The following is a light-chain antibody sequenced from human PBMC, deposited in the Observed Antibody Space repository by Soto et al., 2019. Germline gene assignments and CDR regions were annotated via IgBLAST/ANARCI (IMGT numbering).Light chain of an antibody. CDR1: QSISSW. CDR2: DAS. CDR3: QQFNSYPIT. V-gene: IGKV1-5*01. Sequence: DIKMTQSPSTLSASVGDRVTITFRASQSISSWLAWYQQKPGKAPKFLIYDASNLETGVPSRFSGSGSGTEFTLTISSLQPDDFATYYCQQFNSYPITFGQGTRLEIK. J-gene: IGKJ5*01.